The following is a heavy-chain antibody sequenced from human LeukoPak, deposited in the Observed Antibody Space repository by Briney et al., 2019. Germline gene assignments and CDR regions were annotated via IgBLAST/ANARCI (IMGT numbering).Heavy chain of an antibody. CDR2: INPGDSDT. D-gene: IGHD6-13*01. CDR1: GYTFRNYW. J-gene: IGHJ6*02. CDR3: ARHRAAGGSYYYGADV. Sequence: GESLKIPCKGSGYTFRNYWIAWVRRMPGKGLEWMGIINPGDSDTRYSPSFQGQVTISADESTTTAYLQWSSLKASDTAMYYCARHRAAGGSYYYGADVWGQGTTVTVSS. V-gene: IGHV5-51*01.